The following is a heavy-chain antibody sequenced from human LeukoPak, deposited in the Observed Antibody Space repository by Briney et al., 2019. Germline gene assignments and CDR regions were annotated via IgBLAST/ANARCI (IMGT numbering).Heavy chain of an antibody. D-gene: IGHD3-22*01. CDR2: IYHSGST. CDR1: GYSISSGYY. J-gene: IGHJ4*02. V-gene: IGHV4-38-2*02. Sequence: SETLALTCTVSGYSISSGYYWGWIRQPPGKGLEWIGSIYHSGSTYYNPSLKSRVTISVDTSKNQFSLKLSSVTAADTAVYYCARLCYDSSGYYSLHFDYWGQGALVTVSS. CDR3: ARLCYDSSGYYSLHFDY.